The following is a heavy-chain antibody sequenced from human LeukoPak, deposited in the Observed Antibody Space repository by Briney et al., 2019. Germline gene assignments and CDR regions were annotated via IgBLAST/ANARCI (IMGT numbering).Heavy chain of an antibody. CDR2: IYYSGST. D-gene: IGHD3-16*01. J-gene: IGHJ3*02. Sequence: SETLSLTCTVSGGSISSHYWSWIRQPPGKGPEWIGYIYYSGSTNYNPSLKSRVTISVDTSKNQFSLKLSSVTAADTAVYYCARVRDSFGMHDAFDIWGQGTMVTASS. V-gene: IGHV4-59*11. CDR3: ARVRDSFGMHDAFDI. CDR1: GGSISSHY.